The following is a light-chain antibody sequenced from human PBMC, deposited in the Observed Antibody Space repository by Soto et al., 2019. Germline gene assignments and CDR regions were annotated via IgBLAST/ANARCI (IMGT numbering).Light chain of an antibody. Sequence: TQSPATLSVSPGERATLSCRASHSVTTYLAWYQQKPGQGPSLLIYAASTRATGIPARFSGSGSGTEFSLTISSLQSEDFAVYYCQQYINWPRTFGQGTKVDIK. J-gene: IGKJ1*01. V-gene: IGKV3-15*01. CDR3: QQYINWPRT. CDR1: HSVTTY. CDR2: AAS.